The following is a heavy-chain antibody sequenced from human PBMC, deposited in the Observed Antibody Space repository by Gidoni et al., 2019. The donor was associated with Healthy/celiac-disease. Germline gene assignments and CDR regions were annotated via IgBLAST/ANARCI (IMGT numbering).Heavy chain of an antibody. Sequence: EVQLVQSGAEGKKPGESLRISCKVSGYTFTSYWISGVRQMPGKGPEWMGRIDPSDSYTNYRPAFQGTVTISADKSISTAYLQWSSLKASDTAMYDCASSIAVAGEFDYWGQVTLVTVSS. CDR1: GYTFTSYW. CDR2: IDPSDSYT. J-gene: IGHJ4*02. V-gene: IGHV5-10-1*01. D-gene: IGHD6-19*01. CDR3: ASSIAVAGEFDY.